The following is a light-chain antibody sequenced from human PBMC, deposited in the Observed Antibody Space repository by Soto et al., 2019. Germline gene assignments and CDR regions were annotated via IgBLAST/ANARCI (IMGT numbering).Light chain of an antibody. Sequence: QSALTQPASVSGSPGQSITISCTGTSSDIGRYDVVSWYQHLPGKAPKLIIYEVTKRPSGVSHRFSASKAGNTASLTISGLQAEDEADYYCCSYADTSTLFGGGTKVTVL. CDR2: EVT. CDR3: CSYADTSTL. CDR1: SSDIGRYDV. V-gene: IGLV2-23*02. J-gene: IGLJ2*01.